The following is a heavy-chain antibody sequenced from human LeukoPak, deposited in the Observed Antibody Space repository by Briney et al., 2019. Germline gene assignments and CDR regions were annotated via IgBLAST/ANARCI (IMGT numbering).Heavy chain of an antibody. CDR2: IKQDRSEK. D-gene: IGHD1-26*01. J-gene: IGHJ6*03. CDR3: ARLYSGSFLYYFYYYMDV. Sequence: GGSLRLSCAASGFTFSRYWMSWVRQAPGTGLEWVANIKQDRSEKYYVDSVKGRFTISRDNAKNSLYLQMNSLRAEDTAVYYCARLYSGSFLYYFYYYMDVWGKGTTVTISS. V-gene: IGHV3-7*01. CDR1: GFTFSRYW.